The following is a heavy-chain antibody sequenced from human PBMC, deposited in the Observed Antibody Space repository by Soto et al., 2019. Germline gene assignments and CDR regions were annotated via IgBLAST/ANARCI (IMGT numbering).Heavy chain of an antibody. D-gene: IGHD3-10*01. CDR2: IDWDDDK. Sequence: GSGPTLVNPTQTLTLTCTFSGFSLSTSGMCVSWIRQPPGKALEWLALIDWDDDKYYSTSLKARLTISKDTSKNQVVLTMTNMDPVDTATYYCARMETMVRGVGPFVYWGQGTLVTVSS. CDR3: ARMETMVRGVGPFVY. CDR1: GFSLSTSGMC. J-gene: IGHJ4*02. V-gene: IGHV2-70*01.